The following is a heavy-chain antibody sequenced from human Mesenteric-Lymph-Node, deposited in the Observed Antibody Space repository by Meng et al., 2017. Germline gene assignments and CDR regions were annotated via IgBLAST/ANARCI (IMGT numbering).Heavy chain of an antibody. Sequence: GESLKISCAASGFTFSSYEMNWVRQAPGTGLEWVSYISSSGSTIYYADSVKGRFTISRDNDKNSLYLQMNSLRDEDTAVYYCARKPSAYYYYGMDVWGQGTTVTVSS. CDR3: ARKPSAYYYYGMDV. J-gene: IGHJ6*02. CDR1: GFTFSSYE. CDR2: ISSSGSTI. V-gene: IGHV3-48*03.